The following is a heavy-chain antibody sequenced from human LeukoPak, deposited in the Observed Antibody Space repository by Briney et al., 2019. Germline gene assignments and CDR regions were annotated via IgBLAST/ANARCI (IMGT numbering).Heavy chain of an antibody. V-gene: IGHV3-30-3*01. CDR2: ISYDGSNK. J-gene: IGHJ6*02. CDR1: GFTFSSYA. CDR3: ARASRWLQYYYYGMDV. Sequence: GGSLRLSCAASGFTFSSYAMHWVRQAPGKGLEWVAVISYDGSNKYYADSVKGRFTISRDNSKNTLYLQMNSLRAEDTAVYYCARASRWLQYYYYGMDVWGQGTTVTVSS. D-gene: IGHD5-24*01.